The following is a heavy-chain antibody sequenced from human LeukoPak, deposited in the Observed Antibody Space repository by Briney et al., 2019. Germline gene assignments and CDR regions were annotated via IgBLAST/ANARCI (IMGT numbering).Heavy chain of an antibody. CDR1: GFTFSSYA. D-gene: IGHD3-16*01. J-gene: IGHJ3*02. Sequence: PGGSLRLSCAASGFTFSSYAMSWVRQAPGKGLEWVSAISGSGGSTYYADSVKGRFTISRDNSKNTLYLQMNSLGAEDTAVYYCAKDLGDYVWGSTDIWGQGTMVTVSS. CDR2: ISGSGGST. V-gene: IGHV3-23*01. CDR3: AKDLGDYVWGSTDI.